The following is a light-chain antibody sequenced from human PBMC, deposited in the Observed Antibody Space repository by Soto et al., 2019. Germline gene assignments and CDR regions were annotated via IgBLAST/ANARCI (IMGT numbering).Light chain of an antibody. CDR1: SSDVGGYNY. CDR2: DVS. CDR3: SSYTSSSIWV. J-gene: IGLJ3*02. Sequence: QSVLTQPASVSGSPGQSITISCTGTSSDVGGYNYVSWYQQHPGKAPKLMIYDVSNRPSGVSNRVSGSKSGNTASLTISGLQAEDEADYYCSSYTSSSIWVFGGGTKLTVL. V-gene: IGLV2-14*01.